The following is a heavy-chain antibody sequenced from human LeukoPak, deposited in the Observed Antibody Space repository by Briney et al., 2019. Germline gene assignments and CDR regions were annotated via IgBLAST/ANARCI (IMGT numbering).Heavy chain of an antibody. V-gene: IGHV3-21*01. J-gene: IGHJ4*02. CDR2: ISSSSYI. Sequence: GGSLRFSCAASGFTFSSYSRTWVRQAPGKGLEWVSSISSSSYIYYADSVKGRFTISRDNAKNSLYLQMNSLRAEDTAVYYCARGRNMIVYTYIYYFDYWGQGTLVTVSS. CDR3: ARGRNMIVYTYIYYFDY. D-gene: IGHD3-22*01. CDR1: GFTFSSYS.